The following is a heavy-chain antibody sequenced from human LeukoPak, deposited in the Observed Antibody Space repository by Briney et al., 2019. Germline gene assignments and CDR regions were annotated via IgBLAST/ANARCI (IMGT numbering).Heavy chain of an antibody. Sequence: SETLSLTCAVYGGSFSGYYWSWIRQPPGKGLEWIGEINHSGSTNYNPSLKSRVTISVDTSKNQFSLKLSSVTAADTAVYYCATSSTGYYLFFFDYWGQGTLVTVSS. CDR3: ATSSTGYYLFFFDY. D-gene: IGHD3-9*01. CDR1: GGSFSGYY. J-gene: IGHJ4*02. V-gene: IGHV4-34*01. CDR2: INHSGST.